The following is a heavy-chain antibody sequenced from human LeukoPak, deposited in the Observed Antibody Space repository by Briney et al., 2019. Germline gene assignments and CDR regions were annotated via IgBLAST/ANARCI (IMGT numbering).Heavy chain of an antibody. Sequence: GGSLRLSCAAAASTFSSCWTNWVGQAAGTGLVWVLGIITDGGSTSYADSVKGRFTISRDNAKNTLYLQMNSLRAEDTAVYYCARERSMNYDFWSGKRDAFDIWGQGTMVTVSS. CDR2: IITDGGST. CDR1: ASTFSSCW. CDR3: ARERSMNYDFWSGKRDAFDI. V-gene: IGHV3-74*01. D-gene: IGHD3-3*01. J-gene: IGHJ3*02.